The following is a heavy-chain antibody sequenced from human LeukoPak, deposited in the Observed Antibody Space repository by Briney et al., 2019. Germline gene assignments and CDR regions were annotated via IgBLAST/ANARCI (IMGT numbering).Heavy chain of an antibody. V-gene: IGHV4-34*01. CDR3: ARGLLVTYDSSGYRPNYYYYYYMDV. J-gene: IGHJ6*03. Sequence: SETLSLTCAVYGGSFSGYYWSWIRQPPGKGLEWIGEINHSGSTNYNPSLKSRVTISVDTSKNQFSLKLSSVTAAGTAVYYCARGLLVTYDSSGYRPNYYYYYYMDVWGKGTTVTVSS. CDR2: INHSGST. CDR1: GGSFSGYY. D-gene: IGHD3-22*01.